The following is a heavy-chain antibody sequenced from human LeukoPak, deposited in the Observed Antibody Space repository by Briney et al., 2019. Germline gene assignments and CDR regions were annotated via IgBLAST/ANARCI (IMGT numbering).Heavy chain of an antibody. CDR2: FDPKYGET. Sequence: ASVKVSWKVSGYTLSEMSIHWVRQAPGKGLEWMGGFDPKYGETIYAQQIQGRATMTEDTSTDTAYMELSSLRSEDTAVYYCAAAPPLYGSGSYAYFDYWGQGTLVTVSS. CDR3: AAAPPLYGSGSYAYFDY. J-gene: IGHJ4*02. V-gene: IGHV1-24*01. CDR1: GYTLSEMS. D-gene: IGHD3-10*01.